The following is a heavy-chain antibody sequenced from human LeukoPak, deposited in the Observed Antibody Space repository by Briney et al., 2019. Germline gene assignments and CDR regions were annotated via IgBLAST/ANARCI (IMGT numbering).Heavy chain of an antibody. D-gene: IGHD3-22*01. CDR1: GFTFSSYE. V-gene: IGHV3-48*03. J-gene: IGHJ4*02. CDR2: ISSSGSTI. Sequence: GGSLRLSCAASGFTFSSYETNWVRQAPGKGLEGVSYISSSGSTIYYADSVKGRFTISRDNANNSLYLQMNSLRADDTAVYYCARGVYDRSGYFHYWGQGTLVTVSS. CDR3: ARGVYDRSGYFHY.